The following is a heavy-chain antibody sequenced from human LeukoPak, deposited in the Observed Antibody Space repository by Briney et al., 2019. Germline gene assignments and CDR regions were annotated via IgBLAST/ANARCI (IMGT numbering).Heavy chain of an antibody. CDR2: IYSDNT. Sequence: GTLSLTCAVSNASISGRNWWNWVRQAPGKGLEWVSFIYSDNTHYSDSVKGRFTISRDNSKNTLYLQMNSLRAEDTAVYYCAKDSSSNWYSFDYWGQGTLVTVSS. CDR3: AKDSSSNWYSFDY. CDR1: NASISGRNW. J-gene: IGHJ4*02. D-gene: IGHD6-13*01. V-gene: IGHV3-53*01.